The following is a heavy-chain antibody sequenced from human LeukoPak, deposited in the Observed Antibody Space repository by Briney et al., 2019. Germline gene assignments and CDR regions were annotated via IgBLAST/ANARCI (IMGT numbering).Heavy chain of an antibody. CDR2: INPTSTSI. D-gene: IGHD3-10*01. J-gene: IGHJ5*01. V-gene: IGHV3-21*01. Sequence: GGSLRLSCVASGLTFSDYSINWVRRAPGEGLKWVSSINPTSTSIYYADAVRGRFTISRDNAKSSLYLQMDSLRAEDTAVYYCVRLRRNSDRSYYYYYYDSWGQGIPVTVSS. CDR3: VRLRRNSDRSYYYYYYDS. CDR1: GLTFSDYS.